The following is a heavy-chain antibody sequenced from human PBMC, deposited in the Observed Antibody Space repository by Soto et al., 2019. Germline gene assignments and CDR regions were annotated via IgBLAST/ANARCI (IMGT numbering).Heavy chain of an antibody. CDR3: SSAHDFWSGYEAPLYYYYGMDV. Sequence: GASVKVSCKASGCTFSSYAISWVRQAPGQGLAWMGGIIPIFGTANYAQKFQGRVTITADESTSTDYMELSSLRSEDTAVYYWSSAHDFWSGYEAPLYYYYGMDVWGQGTTVTVSS. D-gene: IGHD3-3*01. V-gene: IGHV1-69*13. CDR1: GCTFSSYA. CDR2: IIPIFGTA. J-gene: IGHJ6*02.